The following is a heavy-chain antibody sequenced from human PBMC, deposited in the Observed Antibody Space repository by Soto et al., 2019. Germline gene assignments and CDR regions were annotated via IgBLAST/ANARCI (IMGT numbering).Heavy chain of an antibody. Sequence: PSETLSLTCTVSGGSISSGGYYWSWIRQHPGKGLEWIGYIYYSGSTYYNPSLKSRVTISVDTSRNQFSLKLSSVTAADTAVYYCASRYCSSTSCYDVAFDIWGQGTMVTVSS. V-gene: IGHV4-31*03. CDR3: ASRYCSSTSCYDVAFDI. CDR1: GGSISSGGYY. D-gene: IGHD2-2*01. J-gene: IGHJ3*02. CDR2: IYYSGST.